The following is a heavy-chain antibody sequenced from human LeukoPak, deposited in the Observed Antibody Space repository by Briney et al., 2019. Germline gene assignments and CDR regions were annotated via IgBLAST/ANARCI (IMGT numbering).Heavy chain of an antibody. CDR1: GFTFSSYS. CDR2: ISTGSSTI. D-gene: IGHD6-6*01. J-gene: IGHJ4*02. CDR3: ARDHGSSSPDYYFDY. V-gene: IGHV3-48*01. Sequence: SGGSLRLSCAASGFTFSSYSMNWVRQAPGKGLEWFSYISTGSSTIYYADSVKGRFTISRDNAKNSLYLQVSSLRAEDTAVYYCARDHGSSSPDYYFDYWGQGTLVTVSS.